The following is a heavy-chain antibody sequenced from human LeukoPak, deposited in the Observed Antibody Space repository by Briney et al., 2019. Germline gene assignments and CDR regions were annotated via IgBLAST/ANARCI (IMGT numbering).Heavy chain of an antibody. CDR1: GYTFTSYD. CDR3: ARYSSSWYSDNDY. V-gene: IGHV1-8*01. J-gene: IGHJ4*02. CDR2: MNPNSGNT. D-gene: IGHD6-13*01. Sequence: ASVKVSCKASGYTFTSYDINWVRQATGQGLEWMGWMNPNSGNTGYAQKFQGRVTMTRNTSISTAYMELSSLRSEDTAVYYCARYSSSWYSDNDYWGQGTLVTVSS.